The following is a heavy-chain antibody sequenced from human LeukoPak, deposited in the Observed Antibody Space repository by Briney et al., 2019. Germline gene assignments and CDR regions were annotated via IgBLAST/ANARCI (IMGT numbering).Heavy chain of an antibody. CDR1: GYTFTSYD. CDR3: ACSSSWQGLDAFDI. CDR2: MNPNSGNT. V-gene: IGHV1-8*01. Sequence: ASVKVSCKASGYTFTSYDINWVRQATGQRLEWMGWMNPNSGNTGYAQKFQGRVTMTRNTSISTAYMELSSLRSEDTAVYYCACSSSWQGLDAFDIWGQGTMVTVSS. J-gene: IGHJ3*02. D-gene: IGHD6-13*01.